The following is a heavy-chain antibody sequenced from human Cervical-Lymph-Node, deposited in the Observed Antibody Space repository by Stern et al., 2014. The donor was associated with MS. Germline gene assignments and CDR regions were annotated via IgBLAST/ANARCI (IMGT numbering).Heavy chain of an antibody. V-gene: IGHV3-53*01. CDR2: RTNFGST. D-gene: IGHD1-1*01. J-gene: IGHJ4*02. Sequence: VQLVESGGGVIQPGGSLRLSCTASGFTVSRDYMTWVRQAPGKGLEWVSLRTNFGSTYYTDSVKGRFTISRYDSKNTVYLHMTSLRAEDTAMYYCARDTSSPERSDWWGQGTLVTVSS. CDR1: GFTVSRDY. CDR3: ARDTSSPERSDW.